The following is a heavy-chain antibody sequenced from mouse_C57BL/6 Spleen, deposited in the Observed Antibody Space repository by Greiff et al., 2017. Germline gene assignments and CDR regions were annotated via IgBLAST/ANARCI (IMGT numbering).Heavy chain of an antibody. D-gene: IGHD2-2*01. CDR1: GYTFTSYW. Sequence: QVQLQQPGAELVKPGASVKLSCKASGYTFTSYWMHWVKQRPGQGLEWIGMIHPNSGSTNYNEKFKSKATLTVDKSSSTAYMQLSSLTSEDSAVYCGAIALYGYDGAWFAYWGQGTLVTVSA. CDR2: IHPNSGST. CDR3: AIALYGYDGAWFAY. J-gene: IGHJ3*01. V-gene: IGHV1-64*01.